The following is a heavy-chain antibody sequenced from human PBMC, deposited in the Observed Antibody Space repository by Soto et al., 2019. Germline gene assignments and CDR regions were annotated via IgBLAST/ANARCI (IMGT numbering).Heavy chain of an antibody. CDR1: GGTFSNYT. Sequence: QVQLVQSGAEVKKPGSSVKVSCKASGGTFSNYTISWVRQAPGQGLEWMGRIIPILGIANYAQKFQGRVTITADKSTSTAYMELSSLRSEDTAVYYCARDAYSRSSVRGPNYWGQGTLVTVSS. J-gene: IGHJ4*02. CDR3: ARDAYSRSSVRGPNY. CDR2: IIPILGIA. V-gene: IGHV1-69*08. D-gene: IGHD6-6*01.